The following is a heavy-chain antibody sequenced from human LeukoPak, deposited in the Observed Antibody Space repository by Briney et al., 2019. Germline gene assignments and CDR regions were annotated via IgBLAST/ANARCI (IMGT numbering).Heavy chain of an antibody. Sequence: GGSLRLSCAASGFTLDDYAMHWVRQAPGKGLEWVSLISGVGGSTYYADSVKGRFTISRDNSKNSLYLQMNSLRTEDTALYYCAKELWFGELSSDAFDIWGQGTMVTVSS. J-gene: IGHJ3*02. CDR3: AKELWFGELSSDAFDI. V-gene: IGHV3-43*02. CDR1: GFTLDDYA. CDR2: ISGVGGST. D-gene: IGHD3-10*01.